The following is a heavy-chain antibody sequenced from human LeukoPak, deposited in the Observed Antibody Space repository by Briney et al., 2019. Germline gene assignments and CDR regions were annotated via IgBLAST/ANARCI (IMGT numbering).Heavy chain of an antibody. J-gene: IGHJ6*02. CDR2: IYTSGGT. CDR3: ASSQWLASYYYYGMDV. D-gene: IGHD5-12*01. Sequence: SETLSLTCTVSGGSISSYYWSWIRQPAGKGLEWIGRIYTSGGTNYNPSLKSRVTMSVDTSKNQFSLKLSSVTAADTAVYYCASSQWLASYYYYGMDVWGQGTMVTVSS. V-gene: IGHV4-4*07. CDR1: GGSISSYY.